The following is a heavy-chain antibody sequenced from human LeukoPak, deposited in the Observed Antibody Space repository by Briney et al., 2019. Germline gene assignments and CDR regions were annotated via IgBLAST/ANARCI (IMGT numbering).Heavy chain of an antibody. CDR2: ISHSGST. V-gene: IGHV4-34*01. CDR3: ARSREWLRFFDY. D-gene: IGHD5-12*01. J-gene: IGHJ4*02. CDR1: GGSFSGYY. Sequence: SETLSLTCAVYGGSFSGYYWSWIRQPPGKGLEWIGEISHSGSTNYNPSLKSRVTISVDTSKNQFSLKLSSVTAADTAVYYCARSREWLRFFDYWGQGTLVTVSS.